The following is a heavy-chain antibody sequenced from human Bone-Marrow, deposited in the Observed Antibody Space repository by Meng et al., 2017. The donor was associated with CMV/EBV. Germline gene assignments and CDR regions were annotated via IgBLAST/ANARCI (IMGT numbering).Heavy chain of an antibody. Sequence: ASVKVSCKASGYTFTGYYMHWVRQAPGQGLEWMGWINPNSGGTNYAQKFQGRVTMTRDTSISTAYMELSRLRSDDTAVYYCARVMGRSWYYYYGMDVWGQGTTVTVSS. J-gene: IGHJ6*02. CDR1: GYTFTGYY. CDR3: ARVMGRSWYYYYGMDV. D-gene: IGHD2-8*01. V-gene: IGHV1-2*02. CDR2: INPNSGGT.